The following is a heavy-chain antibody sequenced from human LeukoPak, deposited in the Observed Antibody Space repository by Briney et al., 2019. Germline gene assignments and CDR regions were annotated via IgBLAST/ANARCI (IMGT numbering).Heavy chain of an antibody. CDR3: AKDPGGAAAGAYGMDV. V-gene: IGHV3-23*01. J-gene: IGHJ6*04. Sequence: GGSLRLSRAASGFTFSSYAMSWVRQAPGKGLEWVSAISGSGGSTYYADSVKGRFTISRDNSKNTLYLQMNSLRAEDTAVYYCAKDPGGAAAGAYGMDVWGKGTTVTVSS. CDR2: ISGSGGST. D-gene: IGHD6-13*01. CDR1: GFTFSSYA.